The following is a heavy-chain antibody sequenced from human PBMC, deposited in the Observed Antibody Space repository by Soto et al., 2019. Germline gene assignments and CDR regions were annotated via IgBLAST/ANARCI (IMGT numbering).Heavy chain of an antibody. Sequence: GASVKVSCKASGYTFTSYAMHWVRQAPGQRLEWMGWINAGNGNTKYSQKFQGRVTITRDTSASTAYMELSSLRSEDTAVYYCARAGTMTGYYIPRDWGQGTRVTVSS. J-gene: IGHJ4*02. V-gene: IGHV1-3*01. D-gene: IGHD3-9*01. CDR1: GYTFTSYA. CDR2: INAGNGNT. CDR3: ARAGTMTGYYIPRD.